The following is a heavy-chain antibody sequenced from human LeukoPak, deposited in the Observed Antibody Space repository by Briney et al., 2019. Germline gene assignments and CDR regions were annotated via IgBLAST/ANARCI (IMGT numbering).Heavy chain of an antibody. CDR1: GGSISSGDYY. CDR2: IYYSGST. CDR3: ARVVRDGYGSSGYYYDYGMDV. Sequence: SETLSLTCTVSGGSISSGDYYWSWIRQPPGKGLEWFGYIYYSGSTYYNPSPKSRVTISVDTSKNQFSLKLSSVTAADTAVYYCARVVRDGYGSSGYYYDYGMDVWGQGTTVTVS. D-gene: IGHD3-22*01. V-gene: IGHV4-30-4*01. J-gene: IGHJ6*02.